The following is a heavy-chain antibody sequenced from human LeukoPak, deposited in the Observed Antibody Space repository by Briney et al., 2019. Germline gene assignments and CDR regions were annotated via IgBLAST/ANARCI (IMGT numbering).Heavy chain of an antibody. Sequence: PSETLSLTCTVSGGSITSYYWSWIRQPPGKGLEWIGYIYYSGSTNYNPSLKSRVTISVDTSKNQFSLKLSSVTAADTAVYYCARGGGVGYYYYMDVWGKGTTVTISS. CDR2: IYYSGST. CDR3: ARGGGVGYYYYMDV. CDR1: GGSITSYY. D-gene: IGHD1-26*01. V-gene: IGHV4-59*01. J-gene: IGHJ6*03.